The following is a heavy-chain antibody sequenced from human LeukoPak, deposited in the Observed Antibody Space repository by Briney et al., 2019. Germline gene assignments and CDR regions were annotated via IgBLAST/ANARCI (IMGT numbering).Heavy chain of an antibody. Sequence: GGSLRLSCAASGFTFSDYYMNWIRQAPGKGLEWVSYISSSGSTIYYADSAKGRFTISRDNSKNSLYLQMNSLRAEDTAVYYCARDPGTYFASDYWGQGTLVTVSS. CDR3: ARDPGTYFASDY. V-gene: IGHV3-11*01. J-gene: IGHJ4*02. CDR1: GFTFSDYY. CDR2: ISSSGSTI. D-gene: IGHD3-10*01.